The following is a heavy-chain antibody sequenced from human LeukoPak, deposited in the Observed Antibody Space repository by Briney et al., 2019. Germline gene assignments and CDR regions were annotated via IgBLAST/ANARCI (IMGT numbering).Heavy chain of an antibody. CDR2: IYPGDSET. CDR1: GYSFTTYW. J-gene: IGHJ4*02. Sequence: GESLKISCKGSGYSFTTYWIGWVRQMPGKGLEWMGIIYPGDSETRYSPSFQGQVTISADKSISTAYLQWSSLKASDTAMYYCARQRYDSSGYLFYFDYWGQGTLVTVSS. CDR3: ARQRYDSSGYLFYFDY. V-gene: IGHV5-51*01. D-gene: IGHD3-22*01.